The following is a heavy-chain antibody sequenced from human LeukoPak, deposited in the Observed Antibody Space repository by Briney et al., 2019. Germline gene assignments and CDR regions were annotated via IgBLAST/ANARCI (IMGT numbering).Heavy chain of an antibody. V-gene: IGHV4-59*01. Sequence: SETLSLTCTVSGGSISSYYWSWIRQPPGKGLEWIGYIYYSGSTNYNPSLKSRVTISVDTSKNQFSLKLSSVTAADTAVYYCARDPGWQYYYDSSGYPDNAFDIWGQGTMVTVSS. CDR3: ARDPGWQYYYDSSGYPDNAFDI. D-gene: IGHD3-22*01. J-gene: IGHJ3*02. CDR1: GGSISSYY. CDR2: IYYSGST.